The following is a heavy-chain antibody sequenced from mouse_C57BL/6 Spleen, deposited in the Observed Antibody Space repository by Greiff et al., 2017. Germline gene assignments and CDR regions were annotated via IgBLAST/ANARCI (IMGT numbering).Heavy chain of an antibody. D-gene: IGHD1-1*01. CDR3: THYYYGSPWFAY. Sequence: VQLQQSGAELVRPGASVTLSCTASGFNIKDYYMHWVKHRPEQGLEWIGRIDPEDGDTEYAPKFQGKATMTADPSSNTAYLQLSSLTSEDTAVYYCTHYYYGSPWFAYWGQGTLVTVSA. V-gene: IGHV14-1*01. J-gene: IGHJ3*01. CDR1: GFNIKDYY. CDR2: IDPEDGDT.